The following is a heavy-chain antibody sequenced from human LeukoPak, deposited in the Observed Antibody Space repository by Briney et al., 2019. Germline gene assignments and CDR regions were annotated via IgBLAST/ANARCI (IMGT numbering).Heavy chain of an antibody. CDR1: GFTFSNYD. V-gene: IGHV3-30*02. Sequence: AGSLRLSCAASGFTFSNYDIHWVRQAPGKGLEWVALMRYDGSNKYYADSVKGRFTISRDNSKNTLYLQMNSLRAEDTAVYYCAKVPICSGGSCYFDYWGQGTLVTVSS. D-gene: IGHD2-15*01. J-gene: IGHJ4*02. CDR2: MRYDGSNK. CDR3: AKVPICSGGSCYFDY.